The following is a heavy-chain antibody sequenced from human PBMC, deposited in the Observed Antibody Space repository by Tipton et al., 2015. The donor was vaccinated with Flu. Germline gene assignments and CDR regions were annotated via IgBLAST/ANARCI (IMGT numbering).Heavy chain of an antibody. J-gene: IGHJ6*02. D-gene: IGHD3-22*01. Sequence: LRLSCTVSGGSISSYYWSWIRQPPGKGLEWIGYIYYSGSTNYNPSLKSRVTISVDTSKNQFSLKLSSVTAADTAVYYCARDSYYDSSGYYYGMDVWGQGTTVTVSS. CDR3: ARDSYYDSSGYYYGMDV. V-gene: IGHV4-59*01. CDR1: GGSISSYY. CDR2: IYYSGST.